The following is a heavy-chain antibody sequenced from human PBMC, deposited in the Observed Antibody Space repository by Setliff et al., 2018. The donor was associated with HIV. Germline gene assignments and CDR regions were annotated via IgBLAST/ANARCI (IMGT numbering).Heavy chain of an antibody. D-gene: IGHD5-12*01. J-gene: IGHJ4*02. V-gene: IGHV4-59*08. Sequence: SETLSLTCTVSGDSIRGYYWSWIRQPPGKGLEWMGYVFYTGFAAYNPSLKSRLTISVDTSKSQFSLRLTSVTAADTAIYYCARQVSIPGVAITPVDYWGRGALVTVSS. CDR2: VFYTGFA. CDR1: GDSIRGYY. CDR3: ARQVSIPGVAITPVDY.